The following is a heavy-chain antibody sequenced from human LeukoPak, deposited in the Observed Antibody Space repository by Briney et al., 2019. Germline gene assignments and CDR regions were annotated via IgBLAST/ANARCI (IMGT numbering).Heavy chain of an antibody. Sequence: GASVTVSFKASGYSFTNYGISWVRQAPGQGLEWMGWISAYNDNAHYAQGLEGRVTMTSETSTRTAYMELRRLRSDDTAVYYCARSTLGIEFDYWGQGSLVTVSS. CDR3: ARSTLGIEFDY. CDR2: ISAYNDNA. V-gene: IGHV1-18*01. J-gene: IGHJ4*02. CDR1: GYSFTNYG. D-gene: IGHD7-27*01.